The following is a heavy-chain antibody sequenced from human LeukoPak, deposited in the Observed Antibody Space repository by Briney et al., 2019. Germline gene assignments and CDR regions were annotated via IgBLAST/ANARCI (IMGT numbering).Heavy chain of an antibody. Sequence: ASVKVSCKASGYTFTGYYMHWVRQAPGQGLEWMGWINPNSGGTNYAQKFQGRVTMTRDTSISTAYMELSRLRSDDTAVYYCAGGVAAAGTMDYYYYMDVWGKGTTVTVSS. CDR3: AGGVAAAGTMDYYYYMDV. D-gene: IGHD6-13*01. J-gene: IGHJ6*03. CDR1: GYTFTGYY. CDR2: INPNSGGT. V-gene: IGHV1-2*02.